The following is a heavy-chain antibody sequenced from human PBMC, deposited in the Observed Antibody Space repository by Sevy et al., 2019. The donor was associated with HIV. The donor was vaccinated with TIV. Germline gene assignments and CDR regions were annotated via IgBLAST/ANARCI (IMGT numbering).Heavy chain of an antibody. CDR2: ISGSGGTI. Sequence: GGSLRLSCVGFGFTSSDYYMSWIRQAPGKGLEWVSYISGSGGTIDYADYVKGRFTISRDNAKNSLYLKMNSLRAEDTAVYYCAREKRQDYYYYGMDVWGQGTTVTVSS. J-gene: IGHJ6*02. CDR1: GFTSSDYY. CDR3: AREKRQDYYYYGMDV. D-gene: IGHD1-1*01. V-gene: IGHV3-11*01.